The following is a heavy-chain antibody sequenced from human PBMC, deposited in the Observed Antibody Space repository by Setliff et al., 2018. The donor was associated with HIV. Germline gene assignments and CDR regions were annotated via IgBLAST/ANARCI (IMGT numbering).Heavy chain of an antibody. D-gene: IGHD3-3*01. Sequence: PSETLSLTCNVSAGSISSSSYYWAWIRQPPVKGLEWIGTIYYVGNAYSRPSLKSPVTVSIDTSKNQFSLSLNSVTAADTAVYYCARQSGYTRGWYIFGLVAGSFDIWGQGTMVTVSS. J-gene: IGHJ3*02. CDR2: IYYVGNA. CDR1: AGSISSSSYY. V-gene: IGHV4-39*01. CDR3: ARQSGYTRGWYIFGLVAGSFDI.